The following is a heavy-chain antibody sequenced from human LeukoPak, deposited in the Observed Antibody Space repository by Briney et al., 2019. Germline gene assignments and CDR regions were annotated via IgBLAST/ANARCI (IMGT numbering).Heavy chain of an antibody. D-gene: IGHD3-3*01. V-gene: IGHV4-59*01. CDR2: IYYSGST. CDR1: GGSISSYY. J-gene: IGHJ4*02. CDR3: ARVLGFWSGYFDY. Sequence: SETLSLTCTVSGGSISSYYWSWIRQPPGKGLEWIGYIYYSGSTNYNPSLKSRVTISVDTSKNQLSLKLSSVTAADTAVYYCARVLGFWSGYFDYWGQGTLVTVSS.